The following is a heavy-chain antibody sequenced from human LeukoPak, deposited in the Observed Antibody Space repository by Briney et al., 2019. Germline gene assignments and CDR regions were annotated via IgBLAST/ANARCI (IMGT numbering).Heavy chain of an antibody. Sequence: PGGSLRLSCAASGFTFDDYAMHWVRQAPGKGLEWVSGISWNSGGIGYADSVKGRFTISRDNAKNSLYLQMNSLRAEDMALYYCAKGAYYDSSGYYYYFDYWGQGTLVTVSS. V-gene: IGHV3-9*03. CDR1: GFTFDDYA. D-gene: IGHD3-22*01. CDR2: ISWNSGGI. J-gene: IGHJ4*02. CDR3: AKGAYYDSSGYYYYFDY.